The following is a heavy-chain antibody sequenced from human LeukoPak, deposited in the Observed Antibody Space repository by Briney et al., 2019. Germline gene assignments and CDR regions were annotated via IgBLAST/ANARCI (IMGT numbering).Heavy chain of an antibody. Sequence: SQTLSLTCTVSGGSISSGGYYWSWIRQPPGKGLEWIGYIYYSGSTNYNPSLKSRVTISVDTSKNQFSLKLSSVTAADTAVYYCARLPLAAAGRGYYYYYGMDVWGQGTTVTVSS. D-gene: IGHD6-13*01. CDR2: IYYSGST. V-gene: IGHV4-61*08. CDR3: ARLPLAAAGRGYYYYYGMDV. CDR1: GGSISSGGYY. J-gene: IGHJ6*02.